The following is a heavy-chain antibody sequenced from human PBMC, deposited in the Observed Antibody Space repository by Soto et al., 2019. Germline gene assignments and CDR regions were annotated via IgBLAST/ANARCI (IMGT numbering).Heavy chain of an antibody. J-gene: IGHJ4*02. CDR3: ARSVHYFDF. CDR1: GVSINSLTW. D-gene: IGHD3-10*02. Sequence: QVDLQESGPGLVKPSGTLSLTCAVSGVSINSLTWWSWVRQSPGKGLEWIGQIYHNGSPKYNPSLKSRVTISLHKSNNLFSLNLESVTAADTAIYFCARSVHYFDFWGQGALVTVSS. CDR2: IYHNGSP. V-gene: IGHV4-4*02.